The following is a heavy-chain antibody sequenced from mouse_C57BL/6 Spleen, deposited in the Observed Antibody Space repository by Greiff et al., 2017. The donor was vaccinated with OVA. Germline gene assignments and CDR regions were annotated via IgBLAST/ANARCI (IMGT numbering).Heavy chain of an antibody. V-gene: IGHV1-76*01. CDR2: IYPGSGNN. Sequence: VQLQQSGAELVRPGASVKLSCKASGYTFTDYYINWVKQRPGQGLEWIARIYPGSGNNYYNEKFKGKATLTAEKSSSTAYMQLSSLTSEDSAVYFCARSKGYGSSPLYYFDYWGQGTTLTVSS. D-gene: IGHD1-1*01. CDR3: ARSKGYGSSPLYYFDY. J-gene: IGHJ2*01. CDR1: GYTFTDYY.